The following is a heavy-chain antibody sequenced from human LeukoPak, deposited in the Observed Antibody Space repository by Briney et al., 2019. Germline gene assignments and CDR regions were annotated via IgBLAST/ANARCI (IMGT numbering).Heavy chain of an antibody. D-gene: IGHD3-10*01. CDR3: ARKGVTMVRGVNYYYGMDV. CDR2: IIPIFGTV. V-gene: IGHV1-69*13. Sequence: ASVKVSCKASGGTFSSYAISWVRQAPGQGLEWMGGIIPIFGTVNYAQKFQGRVTITADESTSTAYMELSSLRSEDTAVYCCARKGVTMVRGVNYYYGMDVWGKGTTVTVSS. CDR1: GGTFSSYA. J-gene: IGHJ6*04.